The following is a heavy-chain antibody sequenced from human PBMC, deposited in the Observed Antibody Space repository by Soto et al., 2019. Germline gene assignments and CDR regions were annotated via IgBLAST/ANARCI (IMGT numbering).Heavy chain of an antibody. J-gene: IGHJ6*03. D-gene: IGHD3-3*01. CDR2: INSDGSST. Sequence: PGGSLRLSCAASGLTFSRYWMHWGRQAPGKGRGWVSRINSDGSSTSYADSVKGRFTISRDNAKNTLYLQMSSLRAEDTAVYYCARDRLEWLRYYYYYMDVWGKGTTVTVSS. CDR1: GLTFSRYW. V-gene: IGHV3-74*01. CDR3: ARDRLEWLRYYYYYMDV.